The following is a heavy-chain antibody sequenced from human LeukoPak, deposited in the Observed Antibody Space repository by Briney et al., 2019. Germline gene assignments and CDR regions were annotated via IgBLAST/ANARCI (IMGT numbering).Heavy chain of an antibody. CDR1: GFTFSSSW. CDR2: ISGSGGST. CDR3: AKDSPYSHFDY. V-gene: IGHV3-23*01. D-gene: IGHD3-16*01. Sequence: GGSLRLSCAASGFTFSSSWMSWVRQAPGKGLEWVSAISGSGGSTYYADSVKGRFTISRDNSKNTLYLQMSSLRAEDTAVYYCAKDSPYSHFDYWGQGTLVTVSS. J-gene: IGHJ4*02.